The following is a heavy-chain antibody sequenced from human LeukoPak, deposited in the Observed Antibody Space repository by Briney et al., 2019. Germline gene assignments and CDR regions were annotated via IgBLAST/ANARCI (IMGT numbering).Heavy chain of an antibody. CDR2: IYYSGST. Sequence: SETLSLTCTVSGGSISSSSYYWGWIRQPPGKGLEWIGSIYYSGSTYYNPSLKSRVTISVDTSKNQFSLKLSSVTAADTAVYYCAREGAVLGFDPWGQGTLVTVSS. J-gene: IGHJ5*02. V-gene: IGHV4-39*02. D-gene: IGHD3-16*01. CDR1: GGSISSSSYY. CDR3: AREGAVLGFDP.